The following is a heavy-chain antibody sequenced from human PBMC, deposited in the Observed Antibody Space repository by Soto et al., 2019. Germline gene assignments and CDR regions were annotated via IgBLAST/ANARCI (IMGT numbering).Heavy chain of an antibody. CDR3: ARELSSSWYSLRYFDY. CDR1: GGSISSGDYY. D-gene: IGHD6-13*01. Sequence: SETLSLTCTVSGGSISSGDYYWSWIRQPPGKGLEWIGYIYYSGSTYYNPSLKSRVTISVDTSKNQFSLKLSSVTAADTAVYYCARELSSSWYSLRYFDYWGQGTLVTVSS. J-gene: IGHJ4*02. CDR2: IYYSGST. V-gene: IGHV4-30-4*01.